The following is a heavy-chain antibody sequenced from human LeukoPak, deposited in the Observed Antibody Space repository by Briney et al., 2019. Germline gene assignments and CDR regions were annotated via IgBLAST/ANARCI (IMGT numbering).Heavy chain of an antibody. CDR2: IYYSGST. V-gene: IGHV4-59*12. CDR1: GGSISSYY. Sequence: SETLSLTCTVSGGSISSYYWSWIRQPPGKGLEWIGYIYYSGSTNYNPSLKSRVTISVDTSKNQFSLKLSSVTAADTAVYYCAGPTVWGQAFDYWGQGTLVTVSS. J-gene: IGHJ4*02. D-gene: IGHD4-17*01. CDR3: AGPTVWGQAFDY.